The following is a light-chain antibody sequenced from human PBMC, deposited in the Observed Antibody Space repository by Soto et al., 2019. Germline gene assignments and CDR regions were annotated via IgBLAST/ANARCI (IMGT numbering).Light chain of an antibody. CDR3: QQYNNWLRS. V-gene: IGKV3-15*01. J-gene: IGKJ1*01. Sequence: EIVMTQSPATLSVSPGERATLSCRASQSVSSKLAWYQQKPGQAPRLLVYGASTRATGVPDRFSGSGSGTEFTLTISSLQSEDFEVYYCQQYNNWLRSLGQGTKVDIK. CDR2: GAS. CDR1: QSVSSK.